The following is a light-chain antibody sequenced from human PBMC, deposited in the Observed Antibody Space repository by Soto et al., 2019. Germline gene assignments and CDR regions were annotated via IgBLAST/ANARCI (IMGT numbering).Light chain of an antibody. J-gene: IGKJ3*01. CDR1: QSVSSSY. V-gene: IGKV3-20*01. CDR2: GAS. Sequence: EIVLTQSPGTLSLSPGERATLSCRASQSVSSSYLAWYQQKPGQAPRLLIYGASSRATGIPDRFSGSGSGTYFTITISRLDPEDFAVYYCQQYGSSPLFGPGTKVDIK. CDR3: QQYGSSPL.